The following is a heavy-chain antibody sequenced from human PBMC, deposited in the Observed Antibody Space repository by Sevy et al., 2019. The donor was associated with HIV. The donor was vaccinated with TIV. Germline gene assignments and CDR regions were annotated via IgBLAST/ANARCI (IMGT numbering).Heavy chain of an antibody. CDR3: AKRDSSDLYTGVSVFDS. CDR2: ISSSGTK. CDR1: GFIFSDYNY. J-gene: IGHJ4*02. V-gene: IGHV3-11*01. D-gene: IGHD3-22*01. Sequence: GGSLRLSCAASGFIFSDYNYMIWIRQSPGKGLEWISYISSSGTKYYRESVKGRFTVSRDNAKNSLYLQMNNLRAEDTAVYYCAKRDSSDLYTGVSVFDSWGLGTLVTVSS.